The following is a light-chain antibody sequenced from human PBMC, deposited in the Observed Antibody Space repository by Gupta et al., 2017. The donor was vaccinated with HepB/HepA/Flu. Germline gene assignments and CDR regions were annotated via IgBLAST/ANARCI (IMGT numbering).Light chain of an antibody. CDR3: QSADSSIVV. CDR2: KDS. J-gene: IGLJ2*01. V-gene: IGLV3-25*03. CDR1: ALPKQY. Sequence: SYALTPPPSVSVSPGQTARITCSGDALPKQYAYWYQQKPGQAPVLVIYKDSERPSGIPERFSGSSSVTTGTLTISGVQAEDEADYYCQSADSSIVVFGGGTKLTVL.